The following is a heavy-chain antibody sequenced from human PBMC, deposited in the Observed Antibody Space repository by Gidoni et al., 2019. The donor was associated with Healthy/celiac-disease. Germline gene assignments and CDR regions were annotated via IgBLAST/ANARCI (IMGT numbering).Heavy chain of an antibody. D-gene: IGHD4-17*01. CDR2: INHSGST. CDR1: GGSFSGYY. Sequence: QVQLQQWGAGLLKPSETLSLTCAVYGGSFSGYYWSWIRQPPGKGLEWIGEINHSGSTNYNPSLKSRVTISVDTSKNQFSLKLSSVTAADTAVYYCARGIRHGDYFPWGQGTLVTVSS. J-gene: IGHJ5*02. CDR3: ARGIRHGDYFP. V-gene: IGHV4-34*01.